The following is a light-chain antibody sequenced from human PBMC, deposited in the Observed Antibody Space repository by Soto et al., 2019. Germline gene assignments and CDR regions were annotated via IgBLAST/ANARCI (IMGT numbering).Light chain of an antibody. J-gene: IGLJ1*01. V-gene: IGLV2-23*01. CDR1: SSDIGSYNL. CDR3: CSYAGSGTGNYV. CDR2: EGI. Sequence: QSVLTQPASVSGSPGQSITISCTGTSSDIGSYNLVSWYQHYPGKAPKLMIYEGIKRPSGVSNRFSGSKSGNTAFLTISGLQAEDEADYYCCSYAGSGTGNYVFGSGTKVTVL.